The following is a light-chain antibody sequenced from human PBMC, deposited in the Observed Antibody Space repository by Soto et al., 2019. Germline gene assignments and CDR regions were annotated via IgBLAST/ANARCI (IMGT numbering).Light chain of an antibody. J-gene: IGKJ3*01. CDR3: QLLSDWPPT. CDR1: QSVSSTY. V-gene: IGKV3D-20*02. Sequence: EIVLTQSPGTLSLSPGERATLSCRASQSVSSTYLAWYQQKPGQAPRLLIYGASSRATGIPDRFSGSGSGTDFTLTISRLDPEDFAVYFCQLLSDWPPTFGPGTKVDF. CDR2: GAS.